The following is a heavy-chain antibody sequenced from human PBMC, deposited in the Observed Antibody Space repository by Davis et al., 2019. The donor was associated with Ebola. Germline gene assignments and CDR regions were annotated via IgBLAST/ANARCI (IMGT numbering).Heavy chain of an antibody. CDR1: GFTFSSYA. CDR3: AKGGYNVYYYGMDV. Sequence: PGGSLRLSCAASGFTFSSYAMNWVRQAPGKGLEWVSVISGLDGTIYYANSVKGRFAISRDNSKNTLYLQMNRLRAEDTAVYYCAKGGYNVYYYGMDVWGKGTPVTVSS. CDR2: ISGLDGTI. V-gene: IGHV3-23*01. J-gene: IGHJ6*04. D-gene: IGHD1-14*01.